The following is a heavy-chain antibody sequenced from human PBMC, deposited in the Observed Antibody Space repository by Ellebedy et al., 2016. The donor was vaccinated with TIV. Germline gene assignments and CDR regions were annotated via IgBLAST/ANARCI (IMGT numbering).Heavy chain of an antibody. CDR1: GFTVSSNY. V-gene: IGHV3-66*01. Sequence: GESLKISCAASGFTVSSNYMSWVRQAPGKGLEWVSVIYSGGATSYADSVKGRFIISSDNSKNTLYLQMNSLRVEDTAVYYCARKYIYGFDWGQGTLVTVSS. CDR2: IYSGGAT. D-gene: IGHD5-18*01. J-gene: IGHJ4*02. CDR3: ARKYIYGFD.